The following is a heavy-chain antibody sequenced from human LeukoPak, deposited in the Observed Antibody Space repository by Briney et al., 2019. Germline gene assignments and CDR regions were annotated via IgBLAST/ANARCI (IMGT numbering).Heavy chain of an antibody. V-gene: IGHV1-18*01. J-gene: IGHJ3*02. D-gene: IGHD2-21*02. Sequence: ASVKVSCKASGYTFTSYGISWVRQAPGQGLEWMGWISAYNGNTNYAQKLQGRVTMTTDTSTSTAYMELRSLRSDDTAVYYCARAPYCGGDCYHDAFDIWGQGTMVTVSS. CDR1: GYTFTSYG. CDR2: ISAYNGNT. CDR3: ARAPYCGGDCYHDAFDI.